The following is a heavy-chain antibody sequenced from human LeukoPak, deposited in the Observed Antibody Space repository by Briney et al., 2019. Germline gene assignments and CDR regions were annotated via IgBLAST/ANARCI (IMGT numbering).Heavy chain of an antibody. V-gene: IGHV3-21*01. J-gene: IGHJ4*02. Sequence: GGSLRLSCAASGFTFSSYSMNWVRQAPGKGLEWVSSISSSSSYIYYADSVKGRFTIFRDNAKNSLYLQMNSLRAEDTAVYYCARDQFSGTYTFDYWGQGTLVTVSS. CDR2: ISSSSSYI. CDR3: ARDQFSGTYTFDY. CDR1: GFTFSSYS. D-gene: IGHD1-26*01.